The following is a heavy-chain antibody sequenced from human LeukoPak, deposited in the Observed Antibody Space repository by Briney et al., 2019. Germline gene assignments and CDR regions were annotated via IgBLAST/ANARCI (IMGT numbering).Heavy chain of an antibody. J-gene: IGHJ4*02. V-gene: IGHV1-18*04. CDR1: GYTFTGYY. CDR3: ARGRDYYDSSGYYFDY. D-gene: IGHD3-22*01. CDR2: ISAYNGNI. Sequence: ASVKVSCKASGYTFTGYYMHWVRQAPGQGLEWMGWISAYNGNINYSQKVQGRVTMTTDTPTSTAYMELRSLRSDDTAVYYCARGRDYYDSSGYYFDYWGQGTLVTVSS.